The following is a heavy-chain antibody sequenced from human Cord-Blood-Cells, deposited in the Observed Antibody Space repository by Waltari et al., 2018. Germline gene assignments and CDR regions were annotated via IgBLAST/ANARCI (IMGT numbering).Heavy chain of an antibody. D-gene: IGHD6-25*01. CDR3: AKDESGSF. J-gene: IGHJ3*01. V-gene: IGHV3-23*01. CDR1: GFTFSSYA. Sequence: EVQLLESGGGLVQPGGSLRLSCAASGFTFSSYAMSWVRQAPGKGRGWGSAIRCSGGSTYYADSVKGRFTISRDNSKNTLYLQMNSLRAEDTAVYYCAKDESGSFWGQGTMVTVSS. CDR2: IRCSGGST.